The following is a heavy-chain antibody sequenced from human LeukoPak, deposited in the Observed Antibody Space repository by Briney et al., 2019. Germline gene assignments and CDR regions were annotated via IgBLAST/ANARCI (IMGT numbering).Heavy chain of an antibody. V-gene: IGHV3-30*14. J-gene: IGHJ4*02. Sequence: GRSLRLSCAASGFTFSSYAMHWVRQVPGKGLEWVAVISYDGSYKYYVDSVRGRFTISRDDSKNTLYIQMNSLRAEDTGVYYCAREPPVWRESLPSRHFDYWGQGTLVTVSS. CDR2: ISYDGSYK. CDR1: GFTFSSYA. CDR3: AREPPVWRESLPSRHFDY. D-gene: IGHD1-26*01.